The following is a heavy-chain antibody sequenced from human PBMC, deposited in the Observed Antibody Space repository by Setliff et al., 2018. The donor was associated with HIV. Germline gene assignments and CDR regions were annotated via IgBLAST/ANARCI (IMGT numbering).Heavy chain of an antibody. CDR3: ATQTGFYNSHWYDY. D-gene: IGHD6-13*01. Sequence: PGGSLRLSCVASKFIFSSYSMTWLRRAPGRGLEWVANIKQDGSDMHYIESVKGRFTIFRDNAKNSVFLQMNSLRAEDTGVYYCATQTGFYNSHWYDYWGQGTMVTVSS. CDR1: KFIFSSYS. J-gene: IGHJ4*02. V-gene: IGHV3-7*01. CDR2: IKQDGSDM.